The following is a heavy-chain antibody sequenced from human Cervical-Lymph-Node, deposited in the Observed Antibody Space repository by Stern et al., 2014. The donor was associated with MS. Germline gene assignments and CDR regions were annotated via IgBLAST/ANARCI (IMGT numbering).Heavy chain of an antibody. V-gene: IGHV5-51*04. CDR1: GFSFDSYYW. CDR2: IYPSDSDI. D-gene: IGHD5-12*01. Sequence: EVQLVESGAEVKKPGEALKIACKGSGFSFDSYYWIAWVRQLPGKGLEWMGIIYPSDSDIRYSPSFQGQVPISADKPITTAYLQWSSLKASDTAIYYCARLTGRWSNEGYLDPWGQGTLVTVSS. CDR3: ARLTGRWSNEGYLDP. J-gene: IGHJ5*02.